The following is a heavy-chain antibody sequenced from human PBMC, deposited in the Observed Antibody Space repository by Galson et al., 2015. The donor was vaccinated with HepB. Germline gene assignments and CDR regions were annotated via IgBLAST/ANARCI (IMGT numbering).Heavy chain of an antibody. CDR3: ARDRARVSSGWTYYGMGV. CDR2: INSDGSSA. D-gene: IGHD6-19*01. CDR1: GFTFNDYW. Sequence: SLRLSCAASGFTFNDYWMHWVRQAPGKGLVWVSRINSDGSSASYADSVKGRFTISRDNAENTLYLQMTSLRAEDTAVYYCARDRARVSSGWTYYGMGVWGQGTTVTVSS. V-gene: IGHV3-74*01. J-gene: IGHJ6*02.